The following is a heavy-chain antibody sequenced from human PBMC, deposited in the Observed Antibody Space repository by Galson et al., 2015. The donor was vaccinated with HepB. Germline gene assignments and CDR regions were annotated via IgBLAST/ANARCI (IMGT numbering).Heavy chain of an antibody. V-gene: IGHV3-30*18. Sequence: LRLSCAASGFTFSSYGMHWVRQAPGKGLEWVAVISYDGSKNYYGDSVKGRFTISRDNSKNTLYLQMSSLRAEDTAVYYCAKAPPILTTVILDNWFDPWGQGTLVTVSS. CDR1: GFTFSSYG. CDR2: ISYDGSKN. CDR3: AKAPPILTTVILDNWFDP. D-gene: IGHD4-17*01. J-gene: IGHJ5*02.